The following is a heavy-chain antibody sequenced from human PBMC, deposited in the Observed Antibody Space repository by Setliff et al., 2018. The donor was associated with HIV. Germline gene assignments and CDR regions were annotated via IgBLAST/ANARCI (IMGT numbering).Heavy chain of an antibody. Sequence: GASVKVSCKTSGYPFDSYGISWVRQAPGQGLEWMGWISAYIGDTKYAQRFQGRVTMTTDPSTPTAYMELRSLKSEDTAVYYCARAVGGSNYFDYSGYQDFWGQGTRVTSPQ. J-gene: IGHJ4*02. D-gene: IGHD3-22*01. V-gene: IGHV1-18*01. CDR3: ARAVGGSNYFDYSGYQDF. CDR2: ISAYIGDT. CDR1: GYPFDSYG.